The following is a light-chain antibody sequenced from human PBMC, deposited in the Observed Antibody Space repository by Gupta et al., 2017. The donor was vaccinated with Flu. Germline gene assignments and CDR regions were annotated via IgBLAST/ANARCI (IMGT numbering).Light chain of an antibody. CDR1: QTVSSNY. J-gene: IGKJ5*01. V-gene: IGKV3-20*01. CDR2: GAS. Sequence: EIVLTQSPGTLSLSPGERATLSSRASQTVSSNYFAWYQQTPRQAPRLLLYGASSRATGIPGRCSGSGSRTVCTPSISRLEAEDAAVYYCQQYDSAPGTFGQGTRLEIK. CDR3: QQYDSAPGT.